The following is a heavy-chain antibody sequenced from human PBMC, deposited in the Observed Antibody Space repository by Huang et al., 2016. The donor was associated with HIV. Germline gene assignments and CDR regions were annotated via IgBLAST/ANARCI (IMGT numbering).Heavy chain of an antibody. CDR2: IKHRVST. J-gene: IGHJ6*03. Sequence: QVQLQQWGAGLLRPSETLSLTCAVYGGSFSGYYGTWIRQPPGKGLEWSGEIKHRVSTNYNPAIKSRVTSSVDTSRNQFSLTLTAVTAADTAVYYCARGQGGYYYYYMDVWGKGTTVTVSS. V-gene: IGHV4-34*01. CDR3: ARGQGGYYYYYMDV. CDR1: GGSFSGYY.